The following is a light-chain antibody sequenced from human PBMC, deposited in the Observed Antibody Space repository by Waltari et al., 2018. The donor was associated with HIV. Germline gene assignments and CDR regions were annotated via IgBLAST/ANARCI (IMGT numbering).Light chain of an antibody. J-gene: IGLJ1*01. V-gene: IGLV2-8*01. CDR2: DVT. Sequence: QSALTQPPSASGSPGQSVTISCTGTTSDIGGYNYVSWYQQHPGEAPRLIIYDVTKRPSGVPDRFSGSKSGNTASLTVSGLQAEDEAKYYCNSYAGSSKSYVFGTGTKVTVL. CDR3: NSYAGSSKSYV. CDR1: TSDIGGYNY.